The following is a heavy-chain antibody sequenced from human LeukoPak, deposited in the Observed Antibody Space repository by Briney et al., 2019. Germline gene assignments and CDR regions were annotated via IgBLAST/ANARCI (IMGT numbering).Heavy chain of an antibody. CDR2: IYSGGSI. CDR1: GFTFRSYA. V-gene: IGHV3-NL1*01. D-gene: IGHD2-2*01. J-gene: IGHJ4*02. Sequence: GGSLRLSCAASGFTFRSYAMHWVRQAPGKGLEWVSVIYSGGSIYYADSVKGRFTISRDNAKNSLYLQMNSLRAEDTAVYYCARDYRGVVVPAAYFDYWGQGTLVTVSS. CDR3: ARDYRGVVVPAAYFDY.